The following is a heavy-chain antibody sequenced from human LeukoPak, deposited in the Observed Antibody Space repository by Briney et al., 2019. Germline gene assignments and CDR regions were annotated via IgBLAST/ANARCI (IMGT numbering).Heavy chain of an antibody. CDR2: IYYSGST. Sequence: SETLSLTCTVSGGSISSGGYYWSWIRQHPGKGLEWIGYIYYSGSTYYNPSLKSRVTISVDTSKNHFSLKLSSVTAADTAVYYCARAGRNVQYFQHWGQGTLVTVSS. J-gene: IGHJ1*01. CDR3: ARAGRNVQYFQH. V-gene: IGHV4-31*03. CDR1: GGSISSGGYY. D-gene: IGHD4-4*01.